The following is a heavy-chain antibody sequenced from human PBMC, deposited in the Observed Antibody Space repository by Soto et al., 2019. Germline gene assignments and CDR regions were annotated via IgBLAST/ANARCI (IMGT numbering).Heavy chain of an antibody. Sequence: QVQVVQSGTEVKKPGASVKVSCKASGYTFRSYGISWVRQAPGQGLEWMGWISGYNGNTHYSQKFQGKVTMTTDTSTSTAYMELRNLRSDDTAVYYCAKADSNYAGRFSYYYMDVWGTGTMVTVSS. CDR2: ISGYNGNT. CDR1: GYTFRSYG. V-gene: IGHV1-18*01. D-gene: IGHD4-4*01. J-gene: IGHJ6*03. CDR3: AKADSNYAGRFSYYYMDV.